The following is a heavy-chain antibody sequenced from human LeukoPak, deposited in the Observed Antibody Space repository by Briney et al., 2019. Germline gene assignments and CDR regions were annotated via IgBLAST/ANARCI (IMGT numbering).Heavy chain of an antibody. V-gene: IGHV3-49*03. CDR2: IRSETYGGTT. CDR3: SRPVGATYYFDY. D-gene: IGHD1-26*01. Sequence: GGSLRLSCKASGFIFGDYAMSWFRQAPGKGLEWVGFIRSETYGGTTEYAASVKGRFTISRDDSKSIAYLQMNSLETEDTALYYCSRPVGATYYFDYWGQGTLVTVSS. J-gene: IGHJ4*02. CDR1: GFIFGDYA.